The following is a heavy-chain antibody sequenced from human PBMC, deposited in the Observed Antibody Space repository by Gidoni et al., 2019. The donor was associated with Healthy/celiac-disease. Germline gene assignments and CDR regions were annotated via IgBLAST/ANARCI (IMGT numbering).Heavy chain of an antibody. D-gene: IGHD3-22*01. Sequence: EVQLVESGGGVVQPGGSLRLSCAASGSSFSSYWLSWVRQAPGQGLDWLANIKQDGSEKYYVDSVTGRFTLSRDNSKNSLYLQMNSRRAEDTAVYYCARDIAWAVVNKGGLDYWGQGTLVTVSS. CDR3: ARDIAWAVVNKGGLDY. V-gene: IGHV3-7*05. CDR2: IKQDGSEK. J-gene: IGHJ4*02. CDR1: GSSFSSYW.